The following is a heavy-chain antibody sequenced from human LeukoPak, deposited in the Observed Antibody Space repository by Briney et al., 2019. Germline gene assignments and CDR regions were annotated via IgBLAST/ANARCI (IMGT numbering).Heavy chain of an antibody. CDR1: GGSISSSNW. CDR2: IYHSGST. J-gene: IGHJ4*02. CDR3: WAGTSSGGGGYFDY. V-gene: IGHV4-4*02. D-gene: IGHD6-19*01. Sequence: KPSETLSLTCAVSGGSISSSNWWSWVRQPPGKGLEWIGEIYHSGSTNYNPSLKSRVTISVDKSKNQFSLKLSSVTAADTAVYYCWAGTSSGGGGYFDYWGQGTLVTVSS.